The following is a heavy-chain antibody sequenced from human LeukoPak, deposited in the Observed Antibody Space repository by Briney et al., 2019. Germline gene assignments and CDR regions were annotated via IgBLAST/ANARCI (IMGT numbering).Heavy chain of an antibody. J-gene: IGHJ4*02. CDR3: ARDASPTYYYDSSGYYYGNY. CDR1: GFTFDDYG. D-gene: IGHD3-22*01. Sequence: GGSLRLSXAASGFTFDDYGMSWVRQTPGKGLEWVSGINWNGGSTCYADSVKGRFTISRDNAKNSLYLQMSSLRAEDTALYYCARDASPTYYYDSSGYYYGNYWGQGTLVTVSS. CDR2: INWNGGST. V-gene: IGHV3-20*04.